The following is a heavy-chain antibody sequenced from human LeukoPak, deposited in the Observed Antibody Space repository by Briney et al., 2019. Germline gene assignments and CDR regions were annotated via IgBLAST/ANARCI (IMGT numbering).Heavy chain of an antibody. Sequence: GGSLRLSCAASGFTFSSYDMNWVRQAPGKGLEWVSYIGSSGTTIFYADSVRGRFTISRDNAKNSLYLQMNSQRAEDTALYYCARGRSQAFYWGQGTLVTVSS. CDR1: GFTFSSYD. CDR2: IGSSGTTI. V-gene: IGHV3-48*03. J-gene: IGHJ4*02. CDR3: ARGRSQAFY. D-gene: IGHD3-3*02.